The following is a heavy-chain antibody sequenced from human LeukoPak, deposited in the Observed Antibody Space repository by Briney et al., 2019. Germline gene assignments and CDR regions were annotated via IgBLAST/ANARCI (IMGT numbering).Heavy chain of an antibody. CDR1: GGSISSGGYY. D-gene: IGHD3-9*01. CDR3: ARDIRIPDDYYGMDV. V-gene: IGHV4-31*03. Sequence: SQTLSLTCTVSGGSISSGGYYWSWVRQHRGKGLEWIGYIYYSGSTYYNPSLKSRFTISVDTSKNQFSLKLSSVTAADTAVYYCARDIRIPDDYYGMDVWGQGTTVTVSS. J-gene: IGHJ6*02. CDR2: IYYSGST.